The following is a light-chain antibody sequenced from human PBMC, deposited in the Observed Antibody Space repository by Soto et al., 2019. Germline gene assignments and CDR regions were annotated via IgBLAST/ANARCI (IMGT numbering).Light chain of an antibody. Sequence: QSVLTQPPSASGSPGQSVTISCTGTSSDFVGYNYVSWYQQHPGKAPKLMIYEVSERPSGVPDRFSGSKSSNTASLTVSGLQAEDEADYYCSSYAGSNNFVFGTGTKVTVL. V-gene: IGLV2-8*01. CDR3: SSYAGSNNFV. J-gene: IGLJ1*01. CDR2: EVS. CDR1: SSDFVGYNY.